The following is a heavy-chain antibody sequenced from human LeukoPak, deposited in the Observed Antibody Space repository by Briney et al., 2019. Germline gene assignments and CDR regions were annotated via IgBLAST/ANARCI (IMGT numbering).Heavy chain of an antibody. CDR1: GFTFSSYS. CDR3: ARAEHIVVVTANDY. CDR2: ISSSSSTI. V-gene: IGHV3-48*01. J-gene: IGHJ4*02. D-gene: IGHD2-21*02. Sequence: PGGSLRLSCAASGFTFSSYSMNWVRQAPGKGLEWVSYISSSSSTIYYADSVKGRFTISRDNAKNSLYLQMNSLRAEDTAVYYCARAEHIVVVTANDYWGQGTLVTVSS.